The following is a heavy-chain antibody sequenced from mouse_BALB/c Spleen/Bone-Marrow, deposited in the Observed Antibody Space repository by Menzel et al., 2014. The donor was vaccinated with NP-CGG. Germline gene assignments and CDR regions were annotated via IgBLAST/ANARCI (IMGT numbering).Heavy chain of an antibody. CDR2: IWSGGST. V-gene: IGHV2-4-1*01. CDR1: GFSLTSYD. J-gene: IGHJ4*01. Sequence: VQRVESGPGLVHPSQRLSITCTVSGFSLTSYDIHWVRQSPGKGLEWLGVIWSGGSTDYKAAFISRLSISKDNSKTQVFFKMYSLQADDTAIYYCARKSSYDGFHTMDQWGQGTSVTVSS. CDR3: ARKSSYDGFHTMDQ. D-gene: IGHD2-3*01.